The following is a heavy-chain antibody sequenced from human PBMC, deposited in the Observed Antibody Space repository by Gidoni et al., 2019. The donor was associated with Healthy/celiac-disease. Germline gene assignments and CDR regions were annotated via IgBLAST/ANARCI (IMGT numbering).Heavy chain of an antibody. CDR2: ISGSGGST. D-gene: IGHD5-18*01. V-gene: IGHV3-23*04. CDR3: AKDQEYSYGSNTFDY. Sequence: EVQLVESGGGLVQPGGSLRLSCAASGFTFSSYAMGWVRQAPGKWMEWVSAISGSGGSTYYAYSVKGRFTISRDNSKNTLYLQMNSLRAEDTAVYYCAKDQEYSYGSNTFDYWGQGTVVTVSS. CDR1: GFTFSSYA. J-gene: IGHJ4*02.